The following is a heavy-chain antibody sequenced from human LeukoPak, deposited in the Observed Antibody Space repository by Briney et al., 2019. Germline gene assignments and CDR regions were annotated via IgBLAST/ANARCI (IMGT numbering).Heavy chain of an antibody. CDR2: IYSGGST. V-gene: IGHV3-53*01. J-gene: IGHJ4*02. CDR1: GFSVSSNY. Sequence: GGSLRLSCAASGFSVSSNYMIWVRQPPGKGLEWVSVIYSGGSTYYADSVKGRFTISRDNSKNTLYLQMNSLRAEDTAVYYRARDGSGSYPYYFDSWGQGTLVTVSS. CDR3: ARDGSGSYPYYFDS. D-gene: IGHD3-10*01.